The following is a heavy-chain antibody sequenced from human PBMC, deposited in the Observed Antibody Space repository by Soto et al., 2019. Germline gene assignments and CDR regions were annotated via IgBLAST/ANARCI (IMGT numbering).Heavy chain of an antibody. V-gene: IGHV4-39*01. CDR2: IYYSGGT. CDR3: ASMAVAGFYYFDY. Sequence: SETLSLTCTVSGGSISSSSYYWGWIRQPPGKGLEWIGSIYYSGGTYYNPSLKSRVTISVDTSKNQFSLKLSSVTAADTAVYYCASMAVAGFYYFDYWGQGTLVTVSS. CDR1: GGSISSSSYY. D-gene: IGHD6-19*01. J-gene: IGHJ4*02.